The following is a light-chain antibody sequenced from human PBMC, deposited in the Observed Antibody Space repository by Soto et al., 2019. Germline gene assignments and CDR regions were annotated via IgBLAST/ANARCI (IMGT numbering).Light chain of an antibody. CDR3: NSYTDNNILV. CDR1: SSNIGAGYD. J-gene: IGLJ2*01. Sequence: QSVLTQPPSVSGAPGQRVTISCTGSSSNIGAGYDVHWYQQLPGTAPKLLIYANINRPAGVPDRFSGSKSGTSASLAITGLQAEDEADYYCNSYTDNNILVFGGGTKLTVL. CDR2: ANI. V-gene: IGLV1-40*01.